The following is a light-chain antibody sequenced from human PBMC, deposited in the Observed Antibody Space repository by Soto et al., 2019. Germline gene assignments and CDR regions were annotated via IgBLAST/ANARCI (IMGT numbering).Light chain of an antibody. V-gene: IGKV1-39*01. Sequence: DIQMTQSPSSLSASVGDRVTITCRASQSISSYLNWYQQKPGKAPKLLIYAASSLQSGVPSRFSGSGSGTDFTLTISSLHPEDSAVYYCQQYGVSPTFGGGTKVDIK. J-gene: IGKJ4*01. CDR2: AAS. CDR1: QSISSY. CDR3: QQYGVSPT.